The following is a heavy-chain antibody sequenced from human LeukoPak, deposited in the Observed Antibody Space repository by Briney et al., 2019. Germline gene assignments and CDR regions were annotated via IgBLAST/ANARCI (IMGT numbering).Heavy chain of an antibody. D-gene: IGHD2-2*01. J-gene: IGHJ4*02. CDR2: IYSNTSA. CDR1: GFTFSNAW. CDR3: AREPAAAIETHFDY. Sequence: GGSLRLSCAASGFTFSNAWMSWVRQAPGKGLQWVSVIYSNTSAYYADSVKGRFTISRDNSKNTLYLQMNSLRAEDTAVYYCAREPAAAIETHFDYWGQGTLVTVSS. V-gene: IGHV3-66*03.